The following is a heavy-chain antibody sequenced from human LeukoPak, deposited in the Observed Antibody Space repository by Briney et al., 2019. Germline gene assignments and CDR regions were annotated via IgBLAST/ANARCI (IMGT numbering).Heavy chain of an antibody. CDR2: IYYSGST. J-gene: IGHJ5*02. CDR1: GGSISSGGYS. Sequence: PSETLSLTCAVSGGSISSGGYSWSWIRQPPGKGLEWIGYIYYSGSTNYNPSLKSRVSISVDTSKNQFSLKLSSVTAADTAVYYCARNLGITIFGVVTNNWFDPWGQGTLVTVSS. V-gene: IGHV4-61*08. D-gene: IGHD3-3*01. CDR3: ARNLGITIFGVVTNNWFDP.